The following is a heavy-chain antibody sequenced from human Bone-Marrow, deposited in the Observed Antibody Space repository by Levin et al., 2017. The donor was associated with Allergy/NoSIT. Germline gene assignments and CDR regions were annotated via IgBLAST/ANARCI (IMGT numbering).Heavy chain of an antibody. J-gene: IGHJ5*01. CDR3: SKGGGSRAYTYLDS. D-gene: IGHD1-1*01. CDR2: ISGSGRST. CDR1: GFNFSRYA. Sequence: GGSLRLSCVASGFNFSRYAMIWVRQAPGQGLDWVSSISGSGRSTYYADSVRGRFTISRDNSRNTLYLQMNSLRDEETAVYYCSKGGGSRAYTYLDSWAQGSQVTVSS. V-gene: IGHV3-23*01.